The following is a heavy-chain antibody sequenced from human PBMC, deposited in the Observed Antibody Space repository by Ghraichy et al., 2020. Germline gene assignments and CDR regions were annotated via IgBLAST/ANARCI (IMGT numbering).Heavy chain of an antibody. CDR3: ASVGKRKRKTYSGDYLFAGYYGCGMYV. J-gene: IGHJ6*02. CDR2: INPDSGGT. Sequence: ASVKVSCKASGYTFTDYYIHWVRQAPGQGLEWLGWINPDSGGTNSAQKFQGRVTMTRDTSISTAYMELSRLTSDDTGVYYCASVGKRKRKTYSGDYLFAGYYGCGMYVWGQGTTVTVSS. V-gene: IGHV1-2*02. CDR1: GYTFTDYY. D-gene: IGHD5-12*01.